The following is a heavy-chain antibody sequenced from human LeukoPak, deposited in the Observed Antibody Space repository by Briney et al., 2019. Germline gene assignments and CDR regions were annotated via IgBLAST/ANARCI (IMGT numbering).Heavy chain of an antibody. Sequence: PSETLSLTCTVSGGSISSYYWSWIRQPAGKGPEWIGRIYTSGSTNYNPSLKSRVTMSVDTSKNQFSLKLSSVTAADTAVYYCARDYYGSGSYYHDYWGQGTLVTVSS. J-gene: IGHJ4*02. CDR1: GGSISSYY. V-gene: IGHV4-4*07. CDR2: IYTSGST. CDR3: ARDYYGSGSYYHDY. D-gene: IGHD3-10*01.